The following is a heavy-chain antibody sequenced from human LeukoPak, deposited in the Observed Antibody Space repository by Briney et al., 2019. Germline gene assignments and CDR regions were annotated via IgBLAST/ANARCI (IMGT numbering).Heavy chain of an antibody. D-gene: IGHD6-13*01. V-gene: IGHV4-61*02. CDR2: IYTSGST. Sequence: SETLSLTCTVSGGSISSGSYYWSWIRQPAGKGLEWIGRIYTSGSTNYNPSLKSRATISVDTSKNQFSLKLSSVTAADTAVYYCAREAATEYFQHWGQGTLVTVSS. CDR1: GGSISSGSYY. CDR3: AREAATEYFQH. J-gene: IGHJ1*01.